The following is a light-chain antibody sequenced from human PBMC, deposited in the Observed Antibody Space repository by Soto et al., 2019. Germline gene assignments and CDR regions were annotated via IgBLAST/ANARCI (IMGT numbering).Light chain of an antibody. V-gene: IGLV2-11*01. CDR1: GSDIAGFNY. CDR2: DVT. Sequence: QSALTQPRSVSGSPGQSVTISCTGTGSDIAGFNYVSWYQQHPGKAPKLMIYDVTKRPSGVPDRFSGSKSGNTASLTISGLQAEDESTYYCCSYGDAYNLIFGGGTKLTVL. J-gene: IGLJ2*01. CDR3: CSYGDAYNLI.